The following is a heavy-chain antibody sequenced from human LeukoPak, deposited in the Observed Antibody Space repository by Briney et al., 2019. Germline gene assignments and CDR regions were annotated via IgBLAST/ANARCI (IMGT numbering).Heavy chain of an antibody. CDR3: AKYMVRGVTIFDY. Sequence: GGSLRPSCAASGFTFSSYAMSWVRQAPGKGLEGVSAISGSGGCTYYADSVKSRFTISRDNSKNTLYLQMNSLRAQDTAVYYCAKYMVRGVTIFDYWGQGTLVTVSS. J-gene: IGHJ4*02. D-gene: IGHD3-10*01. V-gene: IGHV3-23*01. CDR2: ISGSGGCT. CDR1: GFTFSSYA.